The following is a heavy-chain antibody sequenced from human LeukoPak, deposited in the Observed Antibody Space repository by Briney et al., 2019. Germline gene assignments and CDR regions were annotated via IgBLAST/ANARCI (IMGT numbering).Heavy chain of an antibody. Sequence: GGSLRLSCAASGFTFSSYAMSWVRQAPGKGLEWVSAISGSGGSTYYADSVKGRFTISRDNSKNTLYLQMNSLRAEDTAVYYCAKDPLYGDYAGYFQHWGQGTLVTVSS. CDR2: ISGSGGST. CDR3: AKDPLYGDYAGYFQH. D-gene: IGHD4-17*01. CDR1: GFTFSSYA. V-gene: IGHV3-23*01. J-gene: IGHJ1*01.